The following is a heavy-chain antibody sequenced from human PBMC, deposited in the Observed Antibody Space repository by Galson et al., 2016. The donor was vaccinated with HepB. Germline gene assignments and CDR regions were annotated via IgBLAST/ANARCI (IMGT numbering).Heavy chain of an antibody. V-gene: IGHV3-64*02. CDR2: IHYHGGST. CDR3: VRVGSGYDY. D-gene: IGHD3-22*01. CDR1: GFITSDYS. Sequence: SLRLSCAASGFITSDYSMHWVRQAPGKGLEYVSAIHYHGGSTFYADSVKGRFTISRDNSKNTLYLHVGSLRPEDMAVYYCVRVGSGYDYWGQGTLVTVSS. J-gene: IGHJ4*02.